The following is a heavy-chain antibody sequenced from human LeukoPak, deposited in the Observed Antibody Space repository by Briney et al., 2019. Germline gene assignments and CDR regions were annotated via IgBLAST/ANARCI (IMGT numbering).Heavy chain of an antibody. V-gene: IGHV1-2*02. CDR2: INPNSGGT. CDR1: GYTFTGYY. CDR3: ARKPRGSGWWAYYFDY. D-gene: IGHD6-19*01. Sequence: ASVKVSCKASGYTFTGYYMHWVRQAPGQGLEWMGWINPNSGGTNYAQKFQGRVTMTRDTSISTAYMELSRLRSDDTAVYYCARKPRGSGWWAYYFDYWGQGTLVTVSS. J-gene: IGHJ4*02.